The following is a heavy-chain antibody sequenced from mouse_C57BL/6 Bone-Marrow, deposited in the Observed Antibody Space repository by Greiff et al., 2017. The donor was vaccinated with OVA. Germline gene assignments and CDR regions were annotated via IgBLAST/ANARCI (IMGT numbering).Heavy chain of an antibody. J-gene: IGHJ4*01. CDR2: MYPGSGNT. Sequence: VQLQQSGPELVKPGASVKISCKASGYSFTSYYIHWVKQRPGQGLEWIGWMYPGSGNTKYNEKFKGKATLTADTSSSTAYMQLSSLTSEDSAVYYCARGAMDYWGQGTSVTVSS. CDR1: GYSFTSYY. CDR3: ARGAMDY. V-gene: IGHV1-66*01.